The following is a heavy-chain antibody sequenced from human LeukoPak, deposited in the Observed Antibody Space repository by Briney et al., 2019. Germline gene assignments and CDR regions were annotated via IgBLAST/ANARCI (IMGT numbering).Heavy chain of an antibody. CDR2: IRYDGSNK. Sequence: QAGGSLRLSCAASGFTFSSYGMHWVRQAPGKGLEWVAFIRYDGSNKYYADSVKGRFTISRDDSSYTVYLQMNSLRAEDTAVYYCARDHPLIPFWGQGTLVTVSS. CDR1: GFTFSSYG. J-gene: IGHJ4*02. V-gene: IGHV3-30*02. D-gene: IGHD2-8*01. CDR3: ARDHPLIPF.